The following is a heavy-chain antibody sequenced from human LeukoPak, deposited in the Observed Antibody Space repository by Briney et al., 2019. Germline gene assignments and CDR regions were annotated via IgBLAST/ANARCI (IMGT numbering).Heavy chain of an antibody. CDR3: AKDIGAAGTSYYFDY. V-gene: IGHV3-9*03. Sequence: SLRLSCAASGFTFDDYAMHWVRQAPGKGLEWVSGISWNSGSIGYADSVKGRFTISRDNAKNSLYLQMNSLRAEDMALYYCAKDIGAAGTSYYFDYWGQGTLVTVSS. J-gene: IGHJ4*02. CDR2: ISWNSGSI. CDR1: GFTFDDYA. D-gene: IGHD6-13*01.